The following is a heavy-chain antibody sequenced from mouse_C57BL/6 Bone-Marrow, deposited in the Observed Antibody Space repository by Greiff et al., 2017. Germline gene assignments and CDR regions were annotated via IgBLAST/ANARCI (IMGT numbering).Heavy chain of an antibody. CDR3: ARQALRSGDY. V-gene: IGHV5-6*01. CDR1: GFTFSSYG. CDR2: ISSGGSYT. J-gene: IGHJ4*01. Sequence: EVKLVESGGDLVKPGGSLQLSCAASGFTFSSYGMSWVRQTPDKRLEWVATISSGGSYTYYPDSVKGRFTISRDNAKNTLYLQMSSLKSEDTAMYYCARQALRSGDYWGQGTSVTVSS.